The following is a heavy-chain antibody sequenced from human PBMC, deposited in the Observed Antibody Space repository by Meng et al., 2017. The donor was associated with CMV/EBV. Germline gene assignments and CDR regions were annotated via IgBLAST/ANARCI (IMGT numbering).Heavy chain of an antibody. D-gene: IGHD3-3*01. CDR2: IYYSGGP. J-gene: IGHJ5*02. V-gene: IGHV4-39*07. CDR1: GYD. CDR3: ARVGWGYGDFWSGYNHNWFDP. Sequence: GYDWGWIRQPPGKGLEWIGSIYYSGGPYYNPSLKSRVTISVDTSKNQFSLKLSSVTAADTAVYYCARVGWGYGDFWSGYNHNWFDPWGQGTLVTVSS.